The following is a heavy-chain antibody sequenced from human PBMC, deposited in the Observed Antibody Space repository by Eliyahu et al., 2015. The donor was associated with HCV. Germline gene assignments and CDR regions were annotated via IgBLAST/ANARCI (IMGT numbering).Heavy chain of an antibody. CDR2: ISYDGSNK. D-gene: IGHD7-27*01. CDR1: GFTFXSYG. Sequence: QVQLVESGGGVVQPGRSLXLXCAASGFTFXSYGMXXVRQAPGKGLEGVAVISYDGSNKYYADSVKGRFTISRDNSKNTLYLQMNSLRAEDTAVYYCAKEMLPWGYFDYWGQGTLVTVSS. J-gene: IGHJ4*02. CDR3: AKEMLPWGYFDY. V-gene: IGHV3-30*18.